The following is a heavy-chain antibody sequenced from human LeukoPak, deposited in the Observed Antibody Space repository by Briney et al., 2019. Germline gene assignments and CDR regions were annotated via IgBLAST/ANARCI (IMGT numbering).Heavy chain of an antibody. J-gene: IGHJ4*02. V-gene: IGHV3-23*01. CDR3: AKDIAGANDY. D-gene: IGHD1-26*01. Sequence: PGGSLRLSCAASGVTISNFGMSWVRQAPGKGLEWVSTILGGGGSTYYTDSVKGRFTISRDNSKNTLYLQMNSLRAEDTALYYCAKDIAGANDYWGQGTLVTVSS. CDR1: GVTISNFG. CDR2: ILGGGGST.